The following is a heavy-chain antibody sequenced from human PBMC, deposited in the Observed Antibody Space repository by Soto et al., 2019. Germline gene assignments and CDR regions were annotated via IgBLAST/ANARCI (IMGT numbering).Heavy chain of an antibody. CDR2: IESDGSST. D-gene: IGHD2-2*01. Sequence: GGSLRLSCAASGFTFSRYWMHWVRQAPGKGLVWVSRIESDGSSTTYADSVKGRFTISRDNAKNTLYLQMNSLRAEDTAVYYCAKDLYSLIPAVNFDYWGQGTLVTVSS. CDR1: GFTFSRYW. CDR3: AKDLYSLIPAVNFDY. V-gene: IGHV3-74*01. J-gene: IGHJ4*02.